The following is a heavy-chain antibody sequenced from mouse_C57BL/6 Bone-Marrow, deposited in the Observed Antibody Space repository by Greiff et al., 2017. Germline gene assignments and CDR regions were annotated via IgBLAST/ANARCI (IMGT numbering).Heavy chain of an antibody. J-gene: IGHJ3*01. CDR3: AREERLLGGFAY. Sequence: QVQLQQPGAELVMPGASVKLSCKASGYTFTSYWMHWVKQRPGQGLEWIGEIDPSDSYTNYNQKFKGKSTLTVDKSSSTAYMQLSSLTSEDSAVYYCAREERLLGGFAYWGQGTLVTVSA. V-gene: IGHV1-69*01. CDR1: GYTFTSYW. D-gene: IGHD2-3*01. CDR2: IDPSDSYT.